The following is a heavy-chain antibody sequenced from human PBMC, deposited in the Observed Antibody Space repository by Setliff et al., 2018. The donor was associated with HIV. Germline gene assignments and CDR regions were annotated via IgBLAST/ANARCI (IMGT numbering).Heavy chain of an antibody. Sequence: SVKVSCKASVDTFRSHAIGWVRQAPGRGLEWMGGIIPVLGIADSAQKFQDRVTITADESTNTAYMEMNSLRVEDTAVYYCARDFDWPQACWGQGTLVTVSS. D-gene: IGHD3-9*01. CDR1: VDTFRSHA. J-gene: IGHJ4*02. CDR3: ARDFDWPQAC. CDR2: IIPVLGIA. V-gene: IGHV1-69*10.